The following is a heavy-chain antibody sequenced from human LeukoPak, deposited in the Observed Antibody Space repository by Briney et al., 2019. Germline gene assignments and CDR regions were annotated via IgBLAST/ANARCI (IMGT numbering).Heavy chain of an antibody. Sequence: AGGSLRLSCAASGFTFSDYYMSWIRQAPGKGLEWVSYISSSGSTIYYADSVKGRFTISRDNAKNSLYLQMNSLRAEDTAVYYCARDLIAGGIRYSSSWPPLYWGQGTLVTVSS. D-gene: IGHD6-13*01. CDR2: ISSSGSTI. CDR1: GFTFSDYY. CDR3: ARDLIAGGIRYSSSWPPLY. J-gene: IGHJ4*02. V-gene: IGHV3-11*01.